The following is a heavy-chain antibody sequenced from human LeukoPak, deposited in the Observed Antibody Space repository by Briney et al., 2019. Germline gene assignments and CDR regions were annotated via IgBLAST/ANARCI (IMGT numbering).Heavy chain of an antibody. J-gene: IGHJ4*02. Sequence: GGSLRLSCAASGFTFSSYGMHWVRQTPGKGLEWVAVISYDGKDKKFADSVKGRLTISRDNSMNMLYLQMNSLRPEDTAVYYCAKDRDLGGSSYYFDYWGQGPLVSVSS. CDR2: ISYDGKDK. CDR3: AKDRDLGGSSYYFDY. CDR1: GFTFSSYG. D-gene: IGHD1-26*01. V-gene: IGHV3-30*18.